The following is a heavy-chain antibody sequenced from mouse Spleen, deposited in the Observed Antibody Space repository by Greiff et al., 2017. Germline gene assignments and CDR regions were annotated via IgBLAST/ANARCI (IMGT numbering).Heavy chain of an antibody. V-gene: IGHV1-78*01. D-gene: IGHD2-4*01. CDR2: IYPRDGST. J-gene: IGHJ2*01. CDR3: ARCYYDYDVYFDY. CDR1: GYTFTDHT. Sequence: VQRVESGAELVRPGASVKISCKVSGYTFTDHTIHWMKQRPEQGLEWIGYIYPRDGSTKYNEKFKGKATLTADKSSSTAYMQLNSLTSEDSAVYFCARCYYDYDVYFDYWGQGTTLTVSS.